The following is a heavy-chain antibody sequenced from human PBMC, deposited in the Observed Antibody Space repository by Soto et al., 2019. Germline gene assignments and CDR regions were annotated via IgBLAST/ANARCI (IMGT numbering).Heavy chain of an antibody. Sequence: GASVKVSCKASGYSFTNNDVSWVRQATGQGLEWMGWMNPGSGDTGYAQKFQGRVTMTRDISTATAYMELSSLRSDDTAIYYCARMATFGSLNWFDPWGQGTLVTVYS. CDR2: MNPGSGDT. CDR3: ARMATFGSLNWFDP. CDR1: GYSFTNND. J-gene: IGHJ5*02. D-gene: IGHD3-16*01. V-gene: IGHV1-8*01.